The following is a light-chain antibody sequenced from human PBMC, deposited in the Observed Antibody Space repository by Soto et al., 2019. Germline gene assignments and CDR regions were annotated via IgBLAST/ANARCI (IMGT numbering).Light chain of an antibody. CDR1: SSDVGGYDY. CDR2: DVS. J-gene: IGLJ1*01. Sequence: QSVLTQPASVSGSPGQSITISCTGTSSDVGGYDYVSWHQHHPGKAPKLMIYDVSNRPSGVSNRFSGSKSGNTASLTISWLQAEDEADYYCSSYTSSSLYVFGTGTKVTVL. CDR3: SSYTSSSLYV. V-gene: IGLV2-14*03.